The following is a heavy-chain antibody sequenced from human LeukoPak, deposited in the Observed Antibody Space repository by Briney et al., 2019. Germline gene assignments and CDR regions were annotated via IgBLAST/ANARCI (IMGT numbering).Heavy chain of an antibody. V-gene: IGHV3-23*01. D-gene: IGHD2/OR15-2a*01. CDR1: GFTSSSYA. CDR3: AKEIVFLFGDP. J-gene: IGHJ5*02. CDR2: IVSDGYKA. Sequence: GGSLRLSCAASGFTSSSYAMSWVRQAPGKGLEWVATIVSDGYKAYYADSVKGRFAISRDNSQNTVHLQMNSLRAEDTATYYCAKEIVFLFGDPWGQGALVTVSS.